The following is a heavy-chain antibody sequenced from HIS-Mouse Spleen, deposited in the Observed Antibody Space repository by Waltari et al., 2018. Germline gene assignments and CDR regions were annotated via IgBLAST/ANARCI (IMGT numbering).Heavy chain of an antibody. CDR3: ARFDSSSNWFDP. D-gene: IGHD6-13*01. CDR1: GYSISSGYY. J-gene: IGHJ5*02. V-gene: IGHV4-38-2*02. Sequence: QVQLQESGPGLVKPSETLSLTCTVPGYSISSGYYWGWTRQPPGKGLEWIGSIYHSGSTYYNPSLKSRVTISVDTSKNQFSLKLSSVTAADTAVYYCARFDSSSNWFDPWGQGTLVTVSS. CDR2: IYHSGST.